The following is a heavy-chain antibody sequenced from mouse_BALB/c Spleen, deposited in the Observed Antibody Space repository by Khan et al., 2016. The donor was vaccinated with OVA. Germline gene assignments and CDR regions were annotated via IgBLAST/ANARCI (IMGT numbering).Heavy chain of an antibody. CDR2: INPRSGYT. V-gene: IGHV1-4*01. D-gene: IGHD2-14*01. CDR3: ARRTTGYTMDS. Sequence: QVQLKESGAELVRPGASVRMSCKASGYTFTSNTIHWMKQRPGQGLEWIGYINPRSGYTNYNQNFKDQATLTADKSSSTAYMQLSSLTSEDSAVYYCARRTTGYTMDSWGQGTSVTVSS. J-gene: IGHJ4*01. CDR1: GYTFTSNT.